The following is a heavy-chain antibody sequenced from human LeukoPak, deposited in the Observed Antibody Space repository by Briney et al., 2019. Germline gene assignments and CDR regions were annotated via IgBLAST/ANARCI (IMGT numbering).Heavy chain of an antibody. CDR3: ARVATRDGYNYGYFDY. CDR2: IYYSGST. J-gene: IGHJ4*02. D-gene: IGHD5-24*01. V-gene: IGHV4-59*01. Sequence: SETLSLTCTVSGGSISSYYWSWIRQPPGKGLEWIGYIYYSGSTNYNPSLKSRVTISVDTSKNQFSLKLSSVTAADTAVYYCARVATRDGYNYGYFDYWGQGTLVTVSS. CDR1: GGSISSYY.